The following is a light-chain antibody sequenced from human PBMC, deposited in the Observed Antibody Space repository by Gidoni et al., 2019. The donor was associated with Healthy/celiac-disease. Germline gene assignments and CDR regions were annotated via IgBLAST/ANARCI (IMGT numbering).Light chain of an antibody. V-gene: IGLV2-23*01. CDR2: EGS. CDR1: SSDVVSYTL. J-gene: IGLJ2*01. CDR3: CSDAGSNVV. Sequence: SALPPPASVSVSPGQSITISCTGTSSDVVSYTLVSWYQQPPGKAPKLMIDEGSKRPSGGYNRLAGCKGGNTASRTSAGLQDEEEADYYCCSDAGSNVVFGGGTKLTVL.